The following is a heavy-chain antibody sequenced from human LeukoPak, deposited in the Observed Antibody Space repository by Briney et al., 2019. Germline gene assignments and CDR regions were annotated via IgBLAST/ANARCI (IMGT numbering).Heavy chain of an antibody. J-gene: IGHJ4*02. CDR3: AKGLPY. Sequence: GGSLRLSCAGSGFTFSDYAMSGVRQAPGKGLEWVSTISGSGNNTFYADSVKGRFTITRDNSKNTLYLQMNTLRAEDTAVYYCAKGLPYWGQGALVTVSS. V-gene: IGHV3-23*01. D-gene: IGHD2-15*01. CDR1: GFTFSDYA. CDR2: ISGSGNNT.